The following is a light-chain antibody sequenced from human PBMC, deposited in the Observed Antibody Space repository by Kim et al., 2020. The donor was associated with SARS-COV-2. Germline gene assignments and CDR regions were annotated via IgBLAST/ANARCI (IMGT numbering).Light chain of an antibody. J-gene: IGKJ1*01. Sequence: GERAPLSCRASQSVSSNYLAWYQQKPGQAPRLLIYGASSRATGIPDRFSGSGSGTDFTLTISRLEPEDCAVYYCQQHGSSPPSWTFGQGTKVEIK. CDR1: QSVSSNY. CDR2: GAS. V-gene: IGKV3-20*01. CDR3: QQHGSSPPSWT.